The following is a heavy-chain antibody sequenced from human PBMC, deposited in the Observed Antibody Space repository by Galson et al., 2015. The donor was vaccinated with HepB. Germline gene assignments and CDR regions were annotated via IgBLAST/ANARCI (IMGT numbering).Heavy chain of an antibody. J-gene: IGHJ6*03. D-gene: IGHD3-10*01. CDR1: GGSFSDYL. V-gene: IGHV1-69*13. Sequence: SVKVSCKASGGSFSDYLINWVRQAPGQGLEWMGGIVPIIGTPNYARQFEGRVTITADEFTRTAYMEMISLTTEDTAVYYCAREVEGGRGEGLMDIWGEGTTVIVSS. CDR2: IVPIIGTP. CDR3: AREVEGGRGEGLMDI.